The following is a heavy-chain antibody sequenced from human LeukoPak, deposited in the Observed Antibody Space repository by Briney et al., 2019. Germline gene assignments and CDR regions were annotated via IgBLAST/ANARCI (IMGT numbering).Heavy chain of an antibody. CDR3: ARLRAAMVDY. Sequence: KPSGTLSLTCTVSGGSISSSSYYWGWNRQPPGKGLEWIGSIYYSGSAYNNPSLKSRVTISVDTSKNQFSLKLSSVTAADTAVYYCARLRAAMVDYWGQGTLVTVSS. D-gene: IGHD5-18*01. J-gene: IGHJ4*02. V-gene: IGHV4-39*01. CDR1: GGSISSSSYY. CDR2: IYYSGSA.